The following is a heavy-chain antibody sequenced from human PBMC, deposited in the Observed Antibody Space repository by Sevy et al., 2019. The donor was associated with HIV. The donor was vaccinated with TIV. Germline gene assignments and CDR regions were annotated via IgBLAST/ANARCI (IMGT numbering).Heavy chain of an antibody. V-gene: IGHV3-48*03. CDR1: GFRFSSYE. CDR3: ARDLGPIDY. J-gene: IGHJ4*02. CDR2: ISSSGSTI. D-gene: IGHD7-27*01. Sequence: GGSLRLSCAASGFRFSSYEMNWVRQAPGKGLEWVSYISSSGSTIYYADSVKGRFTISRDNAKNSLYLQMNSLRAEDTAVYYCARDLGPIDYWGQGTLVTVSS.